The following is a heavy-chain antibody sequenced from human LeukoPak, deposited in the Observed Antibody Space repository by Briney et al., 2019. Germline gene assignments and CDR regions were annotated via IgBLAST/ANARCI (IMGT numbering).Heavy chain of an antibody. CDR1: GFTFSSYA. CDR3: AKDRPYIAARFPSPPLNWFDP. J-gene: IGHJ5*02. Sequence: GGSLRLSCAASGFTFSSYAMSWVRQAPGKGREWVSAISGSGGSTYYADSVKGRFTISRDNSKNTLYLQMNSLRAEDTAVYYCAKDRPYIAARFPSPPLNWFDPWGQGTLVTVSS. CDR2: ISGSGGST. D-gene: IGHD6-6*01. V-gene: IGHV3-23*01.